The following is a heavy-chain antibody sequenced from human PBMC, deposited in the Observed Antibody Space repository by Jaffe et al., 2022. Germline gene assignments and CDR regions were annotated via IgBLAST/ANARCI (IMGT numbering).Heavy chain of an antibody. D-gene: IGHD6-19*01. CDR1: GGSFSGYY. J-gene: IGHJ4*02. CDR3: ARGVGWPNFDY. Sequence: QVQLQQWGAGLLKPSETLSLTCAVYGGSFSGYYWSWIRQPPGKGLEWIGEINHSGSTNYNPSLKSRVTISVDTSKNQFSLKLSSVTAADTAVYYCARGVGWPNFDYWGQGTLVTVSS. V-gene: IGHV4-34*01. CDR2: INHSGST.